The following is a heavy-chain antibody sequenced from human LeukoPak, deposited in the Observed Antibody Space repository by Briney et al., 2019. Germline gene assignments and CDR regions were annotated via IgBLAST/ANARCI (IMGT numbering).Heavy chain of an antibody. CDR2: INHSGST. V-gene: IGHV4-34*01. Sequence: SETLSLTCAVYGGSFSGYYWSWIRQPPGKGLEWIGEINHSGSTNYNPPLKSRVTISVDTSKNQFSLKLSSVTAADTAVYYCADVDYYGSGSYYNWGQGTLVTVSS. D-gene: IGHD3-10*01. J-gene: IGHJ4*02. CDR1: GGSFSGYY. CDR3: ADVDYYGSGSYYN.